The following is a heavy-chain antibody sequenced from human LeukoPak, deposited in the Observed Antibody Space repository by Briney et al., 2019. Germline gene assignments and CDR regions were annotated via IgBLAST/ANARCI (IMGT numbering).Heavy chain of an antibody. J-gene: IGHJ4*02. CDR3: ARDARLGGSGYSYGYQGNY. CDR1: GYTFTDYY. CDR2: INPNSGGT. V-gene: IGHV1-2*02. Sequence: ASVKVSCKTSGYTFTDYYMHWVRQAPGQGLEWMGWINPNSGGTNYAQKFQGRVTMTRDTSISTAYMELSRLRSDDTAVYYCARDARLGGSGYSYGYQGNYWGQGTLVTVSS. D-gene: IGHD5-18*01.